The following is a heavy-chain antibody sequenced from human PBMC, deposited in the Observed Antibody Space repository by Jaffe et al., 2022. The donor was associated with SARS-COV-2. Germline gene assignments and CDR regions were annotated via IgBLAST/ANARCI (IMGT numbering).Heavy chain of an antibody. D-gene: IGHD3-16*02. Sequence: QVQLVQSGAEVKKPGSSVKVSCKASGGSFSSHAISWVRQAPGQGLEWMGRIMPIYHTTNYAERFQGRVTITADESMSTAYMELSSLRSEDTAVYYCHFWGTYRPRMLFDFWGQGTLVTVSS. J-gene: IGHJ4*02. CDR2: IMPIYHTT. CDR3: HFWGTYRPRMLFDF. CDR1: GGSFSSHA. V-gene: IGHV1-69*18.